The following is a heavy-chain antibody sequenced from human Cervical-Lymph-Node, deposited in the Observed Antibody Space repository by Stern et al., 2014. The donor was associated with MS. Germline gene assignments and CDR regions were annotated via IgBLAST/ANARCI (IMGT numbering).Heavy chain of an antibody. CDR3: AREGGNTAEYFQH. V-gene: IGHV3-33*01. CDR2: IWYDGSNR. D-gene: IGHD4-23*01. J-gene: IGHJ1*01. CDR1: GFTFSSSG. Sequence: MQLEESGGGVVQPGRSLRLSCAASGFTFSSSGMHWVRQAPGKGLEWLAIIWYDGSNRYYADSVKGRFTISRDNSKNTLYLQMNSLRDDDTAVYYCAREGGNTAEYFQHWGQGTLVTVSS.